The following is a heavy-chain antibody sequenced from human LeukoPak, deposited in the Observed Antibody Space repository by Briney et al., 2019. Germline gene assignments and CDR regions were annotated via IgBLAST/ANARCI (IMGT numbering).Heavy chain of an antibody. CDR3: ARIGVDAFDI. CDR1: EFSVGSNY. Sequence: GGSLRLSCAASEFSVGSNYMTWVRQAPGKGLEWVSAIGTDGDTFYPGSVKGRFTISRDNAENSLYLQMNSLRAEDTAVYYCARIGVDAFDIWGQGTMVTVSS. V-gene: IGHV3-13*01. CDR2: IGTDGDT. J-gene: IGHJ3*02.